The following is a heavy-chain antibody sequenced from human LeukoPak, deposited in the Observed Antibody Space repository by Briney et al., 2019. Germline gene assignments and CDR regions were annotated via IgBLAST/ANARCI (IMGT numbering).Heavy chain of an antibody. CDR3: ARDLAAAGSWWFDP. D-gene: IGHD6-13*01. CDR1: GGAISTYY. CDR2: IHPSGSS. J-gene: IGHJ5*02. V-gene: IGHV4-4*07. Sequence: PSETLSLTRTVSGGAISTYYWSWIRQPAGKGLEWIGHIHPSGSSNFNPSLKSRVTMSVDTSKNQFSLKLSSVTAADTAVYYCARDLAAAGSWWFDPWGQGTLVTVSS.